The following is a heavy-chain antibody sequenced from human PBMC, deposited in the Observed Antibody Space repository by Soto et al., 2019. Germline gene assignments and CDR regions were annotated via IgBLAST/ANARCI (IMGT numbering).Heavy chain of an antibody. CDR2: ISPYSGYT. J-gene: IGHJ4*02. CDR3: AREASVLIPAAQPSRFDS. Sequence: ASGKVSCKGFGYSFMKYGINWVRQAPGQGLEWVGWISPYSGYTHSAQKFHGRLTLTTDTAASTAYMELRILRSADTALYYCAREASVLIPAAQPSRFDSWGQGTLVTVSS. CDR1: GYSFMKYG. D-gene: IGHD2-2*01. V-gene: IGHV1-18*01.